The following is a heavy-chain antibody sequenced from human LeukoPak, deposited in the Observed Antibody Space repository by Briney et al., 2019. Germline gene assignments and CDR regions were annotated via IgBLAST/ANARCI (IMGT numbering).Heavy chain of an antibody. J-gene: IGHJ4*02. D-gene: IGHD5-24*01. CDR1: GYTFTGYY. V-gene: IGHV1-46*01. CDR2: INPSGGST. Sequence: ASVKVSCKASGYTFTGYYMHWVRQAPGQGLEWMGIINPSGGSTSYAQKFQGRVTMTRDMSTSTVYMELSSLRSEDTAVYYCARGMTDGYNYGEFDYWGQGTLVTVSS. CDR3: ARGMTDGYNYGEFDY.